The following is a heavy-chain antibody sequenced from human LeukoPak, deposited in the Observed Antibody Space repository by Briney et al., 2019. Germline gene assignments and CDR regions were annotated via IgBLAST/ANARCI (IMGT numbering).Heavy chain of an antibody. CDR2: ISSSSSYI. D-gene: IGHD3-3*01. CDR1: GFTFSNYN. V-gene: IGHV3-21*01. CDR3: ARDPAGTSYYDFWSGYYLDY. Sequence: GGSLRLSCAASGFTFSNYNINWVRQAPGKGLEWVSPISSSSSYIYYADSVKGRFTISRDNAKNSLYLQMNSLRAEDTAVYYCARDPAGTSYYDFWSGYYLDYWGQGTLVTVSS. J-gene: IGHJ4*02.